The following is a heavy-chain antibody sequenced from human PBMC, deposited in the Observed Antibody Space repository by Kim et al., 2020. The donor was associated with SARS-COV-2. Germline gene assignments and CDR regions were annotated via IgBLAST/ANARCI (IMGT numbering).Heavy chain of an antibody. Sequence: GGSLRLSCAASGFTFSSYWMSWVRQAPGKGLEWVANIKQDGSEKYYVDSVKGRFTISRDNAKNSLYLQMNSLRAEDTAVYYCARDVGVEAYSSGWYDVDYWGQGTLVTVSS. V-gene: IGHV3-7*05. CDR1: GFTFSSYW. CDR2: IKQDGSEK. D-gene: IGHD6-19*01. CDR3: ARDVGVEAYSSGWYDVDY. J-gene: IGHJ4*02.